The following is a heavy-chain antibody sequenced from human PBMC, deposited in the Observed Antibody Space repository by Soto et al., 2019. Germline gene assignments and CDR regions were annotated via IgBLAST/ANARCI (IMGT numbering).Heavy chain of an antibody. CDR2: ISGSGGST. V-gene: IGHV3-23*01. D-gene: IGHD5-18*01. CDR3: ANDSGGIEMATAMGDDAFDI. CDR1: GFTFSSYA. J-gene: IGHJ3*02. Sequence: QSRGSLRLFCGASGFTFSSYAMSWVRQAPGKGLEWGSGISGSGGSTYYADSVKGRFTISRDNAKNTLYLQMNSLRAEDTAVYYCANDSGGIEMATAMGDDAFDIWGEGKIVTVS.